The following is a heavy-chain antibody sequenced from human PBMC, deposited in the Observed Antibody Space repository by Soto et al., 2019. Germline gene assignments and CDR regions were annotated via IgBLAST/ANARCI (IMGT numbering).Heavy chain of an antibody. J-gene: IGHJ4*02. V-gene: IGHV3-15*07. Sequence: QLVESGGGLVKPGGSLALSCAGSGFAFTNVWLHWVRQAPGKGLEWVGRIKSKPDGETTDYAAPVKGRFTISRDDSTNTLYLQMNSLQTEDSGLYYCNPYYDFGGGHPPLWGQGTLVTVSS. CDR1: GFAFTNVW. D-gene: IGHD3-3*01. CDR2: IKSKPDGETT. CDR3: NPYYDFGGGHPPL.